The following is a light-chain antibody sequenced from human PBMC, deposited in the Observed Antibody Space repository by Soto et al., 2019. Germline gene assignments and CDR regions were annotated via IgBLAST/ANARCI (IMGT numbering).Light chain of an antibody. CDR3: QQSYSTPPMYT. CDR2: AAS. V-gene: IGKV1-39*01. Sequence: DFQMTQSPSSLSASVGDRVTMTCRASQSISSYLNWYQQKPGKAPKLLIYAASSLQSGVPSRFSGSGSGTDFTLTISSLQPEDFATYYCQQSYSTPPMYTFGQGTKVEIK. CDR1: QSISSY. J-gene: IGKJ2*01.